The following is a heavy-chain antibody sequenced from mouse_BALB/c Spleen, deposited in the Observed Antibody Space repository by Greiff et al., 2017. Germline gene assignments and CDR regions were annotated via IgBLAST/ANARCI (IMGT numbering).Heavy chain of an antibody. D-gene: IGHD1-1*01. CDR2: IDPENGDT. V-gene: IGHV14-4*02. CDR1: GFNIKDYY. Sequence: VQLQQSGAELVRSGASVKLSCTASGFNIKDYYMHWVKQRPEQGLEWIGWIDPENGDTEYAPKFQGKATMTADTSSNTAYLQLSSLTSEDTAVYYCSGYYGSSPWFAYWGQGTLVTVSA. CDR3: SGYYGSSPWFAY. J-gene: IGHJ3*01.